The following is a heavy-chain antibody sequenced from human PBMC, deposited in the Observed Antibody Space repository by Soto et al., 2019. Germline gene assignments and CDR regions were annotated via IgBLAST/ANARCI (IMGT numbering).Heavy chain of an antibody. V-gene: IGHV4-31*03. CDR2: IYYSGST. J-gene: IGHJ3*02. CDR3: ARGGTETPTDDAFEI. CDR1: GGSISSGGYY. D-gene: IGHD4-17*01. Sequence: PSETLSLTCTVSGGSISSGGYYWSWIRQHPGKGLEWIGYIYYSGSTYYNPSLKSRVTISVDTSKNQFSLKLSSVTAADTAVYYCARGGTETPTDDAFEIWGQGTMVTVSS.